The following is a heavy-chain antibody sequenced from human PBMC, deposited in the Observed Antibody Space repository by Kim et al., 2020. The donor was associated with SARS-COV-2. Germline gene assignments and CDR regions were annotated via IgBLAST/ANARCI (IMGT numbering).Heavy chain of an antibody. CDR2: WYN. Sequence: WYNEYAASVKSRIIINPDTSKNHFSLQLKSVTPEDTALYYCARGQHSAFDSWGQGTLVTVSS. D-gene: IGHD2-15*01. V-gene: IGHV6-1*01. CDR3: ARGQHSAFDS. J-gene: IGHJ4*02.